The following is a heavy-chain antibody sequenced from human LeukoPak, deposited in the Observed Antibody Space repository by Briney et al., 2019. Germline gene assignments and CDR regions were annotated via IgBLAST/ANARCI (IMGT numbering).Heavy chain of an antibody. CDR3: ARLKFYDSTGYSPGYYMDV. D-gene: IGHD3-22*01. V-gene: IGHV4-4*07. J-gene: IGHJ6*03. CDR2: IYGSGIT. Sequence: SETLSLTCTVSGGSTISNYWSWIRQSAGTGLEWIGRIYGSGITDYNPSLKSRVTMSLDTSRKQFSLRLTSVTAADTAVYYCARLKFYDSTGYSPGYYMDVWGKGTTVSVFS. CDR1: GGSTISNY.